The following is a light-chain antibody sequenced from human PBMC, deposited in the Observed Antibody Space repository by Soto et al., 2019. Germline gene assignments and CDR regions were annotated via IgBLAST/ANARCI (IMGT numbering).Light chain of an antibody. CDR3: QQVKSYPRT. J-gene: IGKJ4*01. Sequence: QSPSSLSASVGDRVTITCXASQAITNNLAWYQQKPGNPPKLLIYEESTLHSGVPSRFSGRKVGTQFILTIDSLQPEDFATYYCQQVKSYPRTFGGGTKVEIK. CDR2: EES. CDR1: QAITNN. V-gene: IGKV1-9*01.